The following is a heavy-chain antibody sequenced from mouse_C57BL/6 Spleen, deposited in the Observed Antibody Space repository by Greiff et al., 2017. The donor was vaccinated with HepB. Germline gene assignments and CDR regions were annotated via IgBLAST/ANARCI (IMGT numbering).Heavy chain of an antibody. CDR1: GYSITSGYY. D-gene: IGHD1-2*01. V-gene: IGHV3-6*01. CDR2: ISYDGSN. Sequence: VQLKESGPGLVKPSQSLSLTCSVTGYSITSGYYWNWIRQFPGNKLEWMGYISYDGSNNYNPSLKNRISITRDTSKNQFFLKLNSVTTEDTATYYCAREDEYGGAYWGQGTLVTVSA. J-gene: IGHJ3*01. CDR3: AREDEYGGAY.